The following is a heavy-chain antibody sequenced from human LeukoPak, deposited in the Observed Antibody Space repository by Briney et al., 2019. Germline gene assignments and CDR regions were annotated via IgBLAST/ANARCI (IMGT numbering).Heavy chain of an antibody. D-gene: IGHD7-27*01. Sequence: GGSLRLSCAASGFTLSSYDMHWVRQATGKGLEWVSAIGTAGDTYYPGSEKGRFTISRENAKNSLYLQMNSLRAGDTAVYYCARASANWGSDAFDIWGQGTMVTVSS. V-gene: IGHV3-13*01. CDR2: IGTAGDT. J-gene: IGHJ3*02. CDR1: GFTLSSYD. CDR3: ARASANWGSDAFDI.